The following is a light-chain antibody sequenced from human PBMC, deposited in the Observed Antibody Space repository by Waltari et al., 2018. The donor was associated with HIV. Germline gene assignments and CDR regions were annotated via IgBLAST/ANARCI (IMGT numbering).Light chain of an antibody. CDR2: EVS. CDR3: CSYAGSSTVV. Sequence: QSALTQPASVSGSPGQSITISCTGTSSDVGSYNLVPWYQQHPGKAPKLMIYEVSKRPSGVSNRFSGSKSGNTASLTISGLQAEDGADYYCCSYAGSSTVVFGGGTKLTVL. CDR1: SSDVGSYNL. J-gene: IGLJ2*01. V-gene: IGLV2-23*02.